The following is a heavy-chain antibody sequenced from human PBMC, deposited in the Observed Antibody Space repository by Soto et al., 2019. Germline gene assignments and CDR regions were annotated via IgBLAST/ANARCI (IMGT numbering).Heavy chain of an antibody. J-gene: IGHJ5*02. D-gene: IGHD3-10*01. CDR3: ARRSPLVYGNSFDR. CDR2: ICQRGNT. Sequence: SETLSLTCTLSGGSISSNRYYWDWIRQPPGKGLDCMVSICQRGNTYCSPSRKSRVSISVYPSTNRFSPPLSSVTAADTAVYSCARRSPLVYGNSFDRWGQGTMVTVSS. CDR1: GGSISSNRYY. V-gene: IGHV4-39*01.